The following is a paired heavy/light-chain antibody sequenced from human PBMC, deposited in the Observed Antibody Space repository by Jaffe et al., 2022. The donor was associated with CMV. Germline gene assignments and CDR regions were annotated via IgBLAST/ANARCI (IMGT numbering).Light chain of an antibody. V-gene: IGKV1-33*01. CDR1: QDISNY. CDR3: QQYDNLPIFT. J-gene: IGKJ3*01. Sequence: DIQMTQSPSSLSASVGDRVTITCQASQDISNYLNWYQQKPGKAPKLLIYDASNLETGVPSRFSGSGSGTDFTFTISSLQPEDIATYYCQQYDNLPIFTFGPGTKVDIK. CDR2: DAS.
Heavy chain of an antibody. D-gene: IGHD2-2*01. J-gene: IGHJ6*02. Sequence: QVTLKESGPVLVKPTETLTLTCTVSGFSLSNARMGVSWIRQPPGKALEWLAHIFSNDEKSYSTSLKSRLTISKDTSKSQVVLTMTNMDPVDTATYYCARMERDCSSTSCPRNYYYYYGMDVWGQGTTVTVSS. CDR1: GFSLSNARMG. CDR2: IFSNDEK. CDR3: ARMERDCSSTSCPRNYYYYYGMDV. V-gene: IGHV2-26*01.